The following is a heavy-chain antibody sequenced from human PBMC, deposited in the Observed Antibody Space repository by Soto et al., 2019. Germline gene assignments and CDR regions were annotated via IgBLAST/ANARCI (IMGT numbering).Heavy chain of an antibody. Sequence: SVKVSCKASGFTFTSSAVQWVRQARGQRLEWIGWIVVGSGNTSYAQKFQERVTITRDMSTSTAYMELSSLRSEDTAVYYCAAFSQLSSGWLGNWFDPWGQGTLVTVSS. CDR2: IVVGSGNT. CDR3: AAFSQLSSGWLGNWFDP. CDR1: GFTFTSSA. J-gene: IGHJ5*02. V-gene: IGHV1-58*01. D-gene: IGHD6-19*01.